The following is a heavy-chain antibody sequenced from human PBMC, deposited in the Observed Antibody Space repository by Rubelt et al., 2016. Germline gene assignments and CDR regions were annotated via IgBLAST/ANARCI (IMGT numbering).Heavy chain of an antibody. CDR3: ASDSSGWYGGFDY. J-gene: IGHJ4*02. Sequence: SGFTFSNAWMSWVRQAPGKGPERVATIKFDGTEKYYLDSVKGRFTISRDNAKNSLDLQMNSLRAEDTAVYYCASDSSGWYGGFDYWGQGTLVTVSS. D-gene: IGHD6-19*01. CDR2: IKFDGTEK. CDR1: GFTFSNAW. V-gene: IGHV3-7*01.